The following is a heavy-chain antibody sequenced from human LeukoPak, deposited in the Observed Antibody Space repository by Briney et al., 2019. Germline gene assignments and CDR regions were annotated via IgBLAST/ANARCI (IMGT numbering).Heavy chain of an antibody. CDR3: ARGQDGYNLADAFDI. CDR1: GFTFSSYA. CDR2: ISSNGGST. Sequence: GGSLRLSCAASGFTFSSYAMHWVCQAPGKGLEYVSAISSNGGSTYYANSVKGRFTISRDNSKNTLYLQMGSLRAEDMAVYYCARGQDGYNLADAFDIWGQGTMVTISS. D-gene: IGHD5-12*01. V-gene: IGHV3-64*01. J-gene: IGHJ3*02.